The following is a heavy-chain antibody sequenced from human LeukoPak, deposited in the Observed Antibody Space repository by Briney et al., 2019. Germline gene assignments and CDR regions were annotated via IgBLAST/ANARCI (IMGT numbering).Heavy chain of an antibody. Sequence: ASVKVSCKTSGYRFNVYDILWVRQAPGHGLDYVGWISTYTGRANYAQKFQGRVSVITDTSTSTAYLELTNLTSSDTGLYYCARADGTNSGTNAFDVWGLGTMVTVAS. V-gene: IGHV1-18*01. J-gene: IGHJ3*01. CDR1: GYRFNVYD. D-gene: IGHD4-23*01. CDR3: ARADGTNSGTNAFDV. CDR2: ISTYTGRA.